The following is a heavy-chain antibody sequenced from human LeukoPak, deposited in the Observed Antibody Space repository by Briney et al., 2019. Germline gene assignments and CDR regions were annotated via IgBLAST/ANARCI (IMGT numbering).Heavy chain of an antibody. Sequence: SETLSLTCTVSGGSISSGSYYWSWIRQPAGKGLEWIGRIYTCGSTNYNPSLKSRVTISVDTSKNQFSLKLSSVTAADTAVYYCAREGYDFSLDVWGKGTTVTVSS. J-gene: IGHJ6*04. CDR2: IYTCGST. D-gene: IGHD3-3*01. CDR1: GGSISSGSYY. CDR3: AREGYDFSLDV. V-gene: IGHV4-61*02.